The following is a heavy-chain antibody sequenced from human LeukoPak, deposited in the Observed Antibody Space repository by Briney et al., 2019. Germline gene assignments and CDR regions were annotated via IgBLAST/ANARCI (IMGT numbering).Heavy chain of an antibody. CDR1: GFTFSSYA. V-gene: IGHV3-23*01. CDR2: ISDSGDYT. J-gene: IGHJ4*02. CDR3: AKDTSIGKYCTSGVCSPFDY. D-gene: IGHD2-8*01. Sequence: EGSLRLSCAGSGFTFSSYAMSWVRQAPGKGLEWVSAISDSGDYTYYADSVKGRFTISRDNSKNTLYLHVNSLRAEDTAVYYCAKDTSIGKYCTSGVCSPFDYWGQGTLVTVSS.